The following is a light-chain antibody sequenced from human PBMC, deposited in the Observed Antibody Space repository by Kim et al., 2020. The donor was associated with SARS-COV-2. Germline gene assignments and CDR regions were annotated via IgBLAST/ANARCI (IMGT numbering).Light chain of an antibody. CDR3: NSRDSSGNHVL. CDR1: SLRSYY. J-gene: IGLJ2*01. V-gene: IGLV3-19*01. Sequence: SSELTQDPAVSVALGQTVRITCQGDSLRSYYPTWYQQKPGQAPILVIYAKNNRPSGIPDRFSGSSSGDTASLTITGAQAEDEADYYCNSRDSSGNHVLFGGGTQLTVL. CDR2: AKN.